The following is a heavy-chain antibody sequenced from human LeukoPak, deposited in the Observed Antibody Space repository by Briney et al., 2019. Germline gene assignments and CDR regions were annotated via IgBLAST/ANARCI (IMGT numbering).Heavy chain of an antibody. D-gene: IGHD5-18*01. CDR3: AGRITGYSSGYVF. V-gene: IGHV3-21*04. Sequence: GGSLRLSCAASGFTFSSYSMKWVRQAPGKGLDWVSVISGSAHKIRYADSVRGRFTISRDNSENTVYLQMNNLRGEDTAIYYCAGRITGYSSGYVFWGQGTLVTVSS. CDR1: GFTFSSYS. CDR2: ISGSAHKI. J-gene: IGHJ4*02.